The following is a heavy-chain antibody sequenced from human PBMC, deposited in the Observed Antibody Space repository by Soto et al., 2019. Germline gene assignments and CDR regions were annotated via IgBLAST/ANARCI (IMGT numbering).Heavy chain of an antibody. V-gene: IGHV1-69*01. J-gene: IGHJ6*02. CDR3: ARSQGSSTSLEIYYYYYYGMDV. D-gene: IGHD2-2*01. CDR2: IIPISGTA. Sequence: QVQLVQSGAEVKKPGSSVKVSCKASGGTFSSYAIRWVRQAPGQGLEWMGGIIPISGTANYAQKFQGRVTITADESTSTAYKELSSLRSEDTTVYYCARSQGSSTSLEIYYYYYYGMDVWGQGTTVTVSS. CDR1: GGTFSSYA.